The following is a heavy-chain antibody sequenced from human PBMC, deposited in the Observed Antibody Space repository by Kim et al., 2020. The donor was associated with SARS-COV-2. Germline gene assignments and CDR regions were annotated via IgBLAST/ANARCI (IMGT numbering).Heavy chain of an antibody. J-gene: IGHJ5*02. CDR1: GGSVSSGSYY. V-gene: IGHV4-61*01. D-gene: IGHD3-10*01. CDR2: IYYSGST. Sequence: SETLSLTCTVSGGSVSSGSYYWSWIRQPPGKGLEWIGYIYYSGSTNYNPSLKSRVTISVDTSKNQFSLKLSSVTAADTAVYYCARGRVPQLWFGDRGCWFDPWGQGTLVTVSS. CDR3: ARGRVPQLWFGDRGCWFDP.